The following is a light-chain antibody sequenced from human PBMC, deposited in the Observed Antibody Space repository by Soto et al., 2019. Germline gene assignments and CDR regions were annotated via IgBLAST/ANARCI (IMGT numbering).Light chain of an antibody. J-gene: IGLJ3*02. CDR1: SSNIGSNT. V-gene: IGLV1-44*01. CDR2: SNN. Sequence: QSVLTQPPSASGTPGQRVTLSCSGSSSNIGSNTVNWYQQLPGTAPKLLIYSNNQRPSGVPDRLSGSKSGTSASLAISGLQSEDEADYYCAAWDDSLNGRWVFGGGTKVTVL. CDR3: AAWDDSLNGRWV.